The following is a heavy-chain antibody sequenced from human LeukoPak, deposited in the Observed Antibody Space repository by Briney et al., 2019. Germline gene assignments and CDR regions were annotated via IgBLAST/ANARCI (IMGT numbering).Heavy chain of an antibody. J-gene: IGHJ4*02. D-gene: IGHD1-26*01. Sequence: SQTLSLTCTVSGGSISSGSYYWSWIRQPAGKGLEWIGRIYTSGNTNYNPSLKSRVTISVDTSKNQFPLKLSSVTAADTAVYYCAREGPGELRGNFDYWGQGTLVTVSS. V-gene: IGHV4-61*02. CDR1: GGSISSGSYY. CDR3: AREGPGELRGNFDY. CDR2: IYTSGNT.